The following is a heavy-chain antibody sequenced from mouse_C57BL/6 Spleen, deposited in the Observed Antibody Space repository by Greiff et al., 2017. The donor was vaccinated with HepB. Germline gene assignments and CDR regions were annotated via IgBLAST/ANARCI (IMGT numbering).Heavy chain of an antibody. CDR1: GYSITSGYY. CDR3: ARGWLLYYAMDY. Sequence: EVQLQESGPGLVKPSQSLSLTCSVTGYSITSGYYWNWIRQFPGKKLEWMGYISYDGSNNYNPSLKNRISITRDTSKNQFFLKLNSVTTEDTATYYCARGWLLYYAMDYWGQGTSVTVSS. CDR2: ISYDGSN. J-gene: IGHJ4*01. D-gene: IGHD2-3*01. V-gene: IGHV3-6*01.